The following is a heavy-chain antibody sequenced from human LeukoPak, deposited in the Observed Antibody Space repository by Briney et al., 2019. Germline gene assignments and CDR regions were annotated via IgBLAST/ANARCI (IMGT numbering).Heavy chain of an antibody. CDR2: ISSSGSTI. CDR3: ARAEYGDYVDDAFDI. D-gene: IGHD4-17*01. V-gene: IGHV3-11*01. J-gene: IGHJ3*02. CDR1: GFTFSDYY. Sequence: GGSLRLSCAASGFTFSDYYMSWTRHAPGKGLEWVSYISSSGSTIYYADSVKGRFTISRDNAKNSLYLQMNSLRAEDTAVYYCARAEYGDYVDDAFDIWGQGTMVTVSS.